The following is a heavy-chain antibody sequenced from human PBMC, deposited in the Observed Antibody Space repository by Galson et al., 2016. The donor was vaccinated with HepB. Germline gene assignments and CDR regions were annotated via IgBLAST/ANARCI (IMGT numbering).Heavy chain of an antibody. CDR1: GFTFSDYY. V-gene: IGHV3-11*01. J-gene: IGHJ4*02. CDR2: TSSSGRMI. D-gene: IGHD6-13*01. CDR3: ARDQTGITAAGVDY. Sequence: SLRLSCAGSGFTFSDYYMSWIRQAPGKGLEWVSYTSSSGRMIYYADSVKGRFTISRDNAKNSLYLQMSSLRAEDTAVYYCARDQTGITAAGVDYWGQGTLVTVAS.